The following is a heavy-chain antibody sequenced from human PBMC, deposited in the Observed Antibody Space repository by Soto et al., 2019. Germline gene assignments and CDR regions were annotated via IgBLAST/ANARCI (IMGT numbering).Heavy chain of an antibody. D-gene: IGHD6-13*01. CDR2: IYPGDSDT. J-gene: IGHJ6*02. Sequence: EVQLVQSGAEVKKPGESLKISCKGSGYSFTSYWIGWVRQMPGKGLEWMGIIYPGDSDTRYSPSFQGQVTISADKSISTAYLQWSSLKASDTAMYYCARPRSSSRNYYSMDVWGQGTTVTVSS. V-gene: IGHV5-51*03. CDR3: ARPRSSSRNYYSMDV. CDR1: GYSFTSYW.